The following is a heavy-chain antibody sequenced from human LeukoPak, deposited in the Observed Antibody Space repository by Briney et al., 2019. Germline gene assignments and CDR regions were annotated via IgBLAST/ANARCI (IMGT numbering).Heavy chain of an antibody. CDR1: GFTFSSYW. CDR3: ARERMNAFDI. CDR2: IKQDGSEK. V-gene: IGHV3-7*01. J-gene: IGHJ3*02. D-gene: IGHD2-8*01. Sequence: GGSLRLSCAASGFTFSSYWMTWVRQAPGKGLEWVATIKQDGSEKYYVNSVKGRFTISRDNAKNSLYLQMNSLRVEDTAVFYCARERMNAFDIWGQGTMVTVSS.